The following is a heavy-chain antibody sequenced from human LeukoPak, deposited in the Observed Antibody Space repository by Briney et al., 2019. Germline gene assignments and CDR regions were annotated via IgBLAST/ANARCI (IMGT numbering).Heavy chain of an antibody. CDR1: GFTFSTYS. V-gene: IGHV3-21*01. Sequence: GGSLRLSCAASGFTFSTYSMNWVRQAPGKGLEWVSSISSTSSYIYYADSVKGRFTISRDNAKNSLYLQMNSLRAEDTAVYYCARPYCSSTSCHDAFDIWGQGTMVTVSS. J-gene: IGHJ3*02. D-gene: IGHD2-2*01. CDR2: ISSTSSYI. CDR3: ARPYCSSTSCHDAFDI.